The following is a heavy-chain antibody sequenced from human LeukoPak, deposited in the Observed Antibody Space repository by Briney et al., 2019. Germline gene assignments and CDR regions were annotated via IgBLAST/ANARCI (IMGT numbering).Heavy chain of an antibody. J-gene: IGHJ6*03. V-gene: IGHV4-4*07. D-gene: IGHD5-12*01. CDR3: ARESARGTADYSYYYYYYMDV. CDR2: IHTSGST. CDR1: GGSITSYY. Sequence: PSETLSLTCTFSGGSITSYYWSWIRQPAGKGLEWIGRIHTSGSTNYNPSLKSRVTMSVDTSKNQFSLKLSSVTAADTAVYYCARESARGTADYSYYYYYYMDVWGKGTTVTISS.